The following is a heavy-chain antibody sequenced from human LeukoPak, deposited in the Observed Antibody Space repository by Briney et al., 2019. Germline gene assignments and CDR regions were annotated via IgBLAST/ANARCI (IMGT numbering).Heavy chain of an antibody. Sequence: GASVKVSCKASGYTFTSYYMHWVRRVPGQGLEWMGIINPSGGYTTYAQKFQGRVTMTRDTSTSTVYMELSSLRSEDTAVYYCARELTTVDPFDYWGQGTLVTVSS. CDR3: ARELTTVDPFDY. V-gene: IGHV1-46*01. D-gene: IGHD4-17*01. CDR1: GYTFTSYY. J-gene: IGHJ4*02. CDR2: INPSGGYT.